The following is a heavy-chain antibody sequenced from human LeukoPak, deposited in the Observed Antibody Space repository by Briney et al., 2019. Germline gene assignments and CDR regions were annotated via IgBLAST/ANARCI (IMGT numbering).Heavy chain of an antibody. V-gene: IGHV4-4*07. CDR1: GGSISGYY. D-gene: IGHD2-21*02. Sequence: PSETLSLTCTVSGGSISGYYWSWIRQPAGKGLEYIGRVYTSGSTNYNPSLKSRVIMSVDTSKNQFSLKLTSVTAADTAVYYCARGPGVTDTQDFQHWGQGTLVTVSS. J-gene: IGHJ1*01. CDR3: ARGPGVTDTQDFQH. CDR2: VYTSGST.